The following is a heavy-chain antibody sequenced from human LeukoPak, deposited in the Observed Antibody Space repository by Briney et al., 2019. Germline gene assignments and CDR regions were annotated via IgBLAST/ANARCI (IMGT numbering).Heavy chain of an antibody. Sequence: PGGSLRLSCVASGFTFSAAWMNWVRQAPGKGLEWVSVIYSGGSTYYADSVKGRFTISRDNSKNTLYLQMNSLRAEDTAVYYCARSRYGTTWSSSWEFDYWGQGTLVTVSS. J-gene: IGHJ4*02. CDR3: ARSRYGTTWSSSWEFDY. CDR2: IYSGGST. CDR1: GFTFSAAW. V-gene: IGHV3-66*01. D-gene: IGHD6-13*01.